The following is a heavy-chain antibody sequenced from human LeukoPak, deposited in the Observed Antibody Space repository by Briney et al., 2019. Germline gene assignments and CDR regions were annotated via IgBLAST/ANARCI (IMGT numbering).Heavy chain of an antibody. V-gene: IGHV4-59*01. CDR1: GGSISSFY. D-gene: IGHD2-15*01. CDR2: IYYSGST. CDR3: ARDVGGGPFFDY. J-gene: IGHJ4*02. Sequence: KPSETLSLTCTVSGGSISSFYWGWMRQPPGKGLEWIGYIYYSGSTDYNPSLNSRVTISVDTSKNQFSLKLSSVTAADTAVYYCARDVGGGPFFDYWGQGTLVTVSS.